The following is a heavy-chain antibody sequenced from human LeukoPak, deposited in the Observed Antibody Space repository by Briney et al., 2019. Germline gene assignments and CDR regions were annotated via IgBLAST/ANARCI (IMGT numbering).Heavy chain of an antibody. V-gene: IGHV3-30*03. D-gene: IGHD6-6*01. Sequence: GGSLRLSCAASGFTFSSYGMHWVRQAPGKGLEWVAVISYDGSNKYYADSVKGRFTISRDNSKNTLYLQMNSLRAEDTAVYYCARYSSSSSSYWGQGTLVTVSS. CDR3: ARYSSSSSSY. CDR1: GFTFSSYG. J-gene: IGHJ4*02. CDR2: ISYDGSNK.